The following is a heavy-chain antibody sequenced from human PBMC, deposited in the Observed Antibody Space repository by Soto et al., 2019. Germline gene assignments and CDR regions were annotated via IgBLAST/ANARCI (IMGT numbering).Heavy chain of an antibody. J-gene: IGHJ4*02. Sequence: SETLSLTCTVSGGSISSGGYYWRWIRQHPAKGLEWIGYIYYSGSTYYNPSLKSRVTISEDTPKNQFSLKLSSVTAADTAVYYCARATYYYDSSGYSDRVLDYWGQGTLVTVSS. CDR3: ARATYYYDSSGYSDRVLDY. CDR1: GGSISSGGYY. D-gene: IGHD3-22*01. CDR2: IYYSGST. V-gene: IGHV4-31*03.